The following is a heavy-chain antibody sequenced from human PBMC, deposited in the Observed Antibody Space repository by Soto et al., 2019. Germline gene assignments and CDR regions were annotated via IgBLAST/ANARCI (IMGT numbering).Heavy chain of an antibody. D-gene: IGHD3-3*01. V-gene: IGHV1-69*01. CDR1: GGTFSSYA. J-gene: IGHJ4*02. CDR3: AGGVTIFGVVIFDY. CDR2: IIPIFGTA. Sequence: QVQLVQSGAEVKKPGSSVRVSYKASGGTFSSYAISWVRQAPGQGLEWMGGIIPIFGTANYAQKFQGRVTITADESTSTAYMELSSLRSEDTAVYYCAGGVTIFGVVIFDYWGQGTLVTVSS.